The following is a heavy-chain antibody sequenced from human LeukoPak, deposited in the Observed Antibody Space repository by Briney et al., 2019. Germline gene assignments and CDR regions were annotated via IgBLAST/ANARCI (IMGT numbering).Heavy chain of an antibody. V-gene: IGHV4-4*02. CDR1: GGSISSSNW. CDR2: IYHNGST. CDR3: ARVTRGMGYDKVDP. Sequence: PSGTLSLTCAVSGGSISSSNWWSWVRQPPGKGLEWIGEIYHNGSTNYNPSLKSRVTISVDTSKNQFSLKLSSVTAADTAVYYCARVTRGMGYDKVDPWGQGTLVTVSS. D-gene: IGHD3-22*01. J-gene: IGHJ5*02.